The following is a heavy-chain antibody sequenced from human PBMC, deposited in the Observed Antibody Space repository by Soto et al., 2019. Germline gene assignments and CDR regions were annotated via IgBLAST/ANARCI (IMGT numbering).Heavy chain of an antibody. CDR3: ARHEYYYDSSGYYLDAFDI. J-gene: IGHJ3*02. CDR1: GRPISSSSYY. Sequence: PSDTLSPTYIYSGRPISSSSYYWGWIRQPPGNGLEWIGSIYYSGSTYYNPSLKSRVTISVDTSKNQFSLKLSSVTAADTAVYYCARHEYYYDSSGYYLDAFDIWGQGTMVT. D-gene: IGHD3-22*01. V-gene: IGHV4-39*01. CDR2: IYYSGST.